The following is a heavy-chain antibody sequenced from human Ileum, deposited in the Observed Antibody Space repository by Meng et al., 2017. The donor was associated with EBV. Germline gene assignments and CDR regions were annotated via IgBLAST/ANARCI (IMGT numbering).Heavy chain of an antibody. CDR1: GSKFSVYG. D-gene: IGHD3-10*01. CDR3: ARGTGADY. CDR2: IIPALGTP. Sequence: LVQSWPWVKNPGASVQVVCKSSGSKFSVYGITWVRQAPGQGLEWMGGIIPALGTPKYARKFQDRLTITADKSTSTGYMELHSLTSNDTAVYFCARGTGADYWGQGTLVTVSS. V-gene: IGHV1-69*06. J-gene: IGHJ4*02.